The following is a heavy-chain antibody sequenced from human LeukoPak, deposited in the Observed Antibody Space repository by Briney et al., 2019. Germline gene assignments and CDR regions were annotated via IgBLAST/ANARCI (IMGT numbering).Heavy chain of an antibody. CDR3: AKNGGNSDFDY. V-gene: IGHV4-34*01. CDR1: GGSFSGYY. D-gene: IGHD4-23*01. CDR2: IYHSGST. J-gene: IGHJ4*02. Sequence: SETLSLTCAVYGGSFSGYYWSWIRQPPGKGLEWIGEIYHSGSTNYNPSLKSRVTISVDKSKNQFSLKLSSVTAADTAVHYCAKNGGNSDFDYWGQGTLVTVSS.